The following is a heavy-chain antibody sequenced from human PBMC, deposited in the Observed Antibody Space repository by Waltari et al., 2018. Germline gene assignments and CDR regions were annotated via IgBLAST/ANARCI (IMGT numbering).Heavy chain of an antibody. CDR2: IKHDGSEK. CDR3: AREDNVYNWFDS. CDR1: GFTFSSDW. D-gene: IGHD3-10*02. Sequence: EVQLVESGGGLVQPGGSRRLSCEASGFTFSSDWMSWVRQAPGKGLEWVANIKHDGSEKDYLDSVKGRFTISRDNAKNSLFLQMNSLRVEDTAVYYCAREDNVYNWFDSWGQGTLVTVSS. J-gene: IGHJ5*01. V-gene: IGHV3-7*01.